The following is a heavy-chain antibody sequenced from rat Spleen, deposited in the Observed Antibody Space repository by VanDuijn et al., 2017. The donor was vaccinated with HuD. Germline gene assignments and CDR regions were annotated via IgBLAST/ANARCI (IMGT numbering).Heavy chain of an antibody. J-gene: IGHJ4*01. V-gene: IGHV5-58*01. Sequence: EVQLVETGGGVVQPGRSLKLSCVVSGFTFTSYWIYWVRQAPGKGLEWVSSINFDGTATYYRDSVKGRITISRDNAKSTLYLQMNSLQTEDTAIYYCTPPFTRGVMDAWGQGASVTVSS. CDR2: INFDGTAT. CDR3: TPPFTRGVMDA. D-gene: IGHD1-4*01. CDR1: GFTFTSYW.